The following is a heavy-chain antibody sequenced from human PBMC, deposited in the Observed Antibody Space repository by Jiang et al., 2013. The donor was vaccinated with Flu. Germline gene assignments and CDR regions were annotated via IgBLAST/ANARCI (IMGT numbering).Heavy chain of an antibody. Sequence: VQLVESGAEVKKPGASVKVSCKASGYTFTSYYMHWVRQAPGQRLEWMGIINPSGGSTSYAQKFQGRVTMTRDTSTSTVYMELSSLRSEDTAVYYCARDLELTTVTKGRYYYYGMDVWGQGTTVTVSS. CDR2: INPSGGST. D-gene: IGHD4-17*01. V-gene: IGHV1-46*01. CDR1: GYTFTSYY. CDR3: ARDLELTTVTKGRYYYYGMDV. J-gene: IGHJ6*02.